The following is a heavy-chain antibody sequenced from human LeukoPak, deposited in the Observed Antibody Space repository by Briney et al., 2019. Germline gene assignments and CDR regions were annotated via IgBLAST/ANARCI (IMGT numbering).Heavy chain of an antibody. V-gene: IGHV1-69*13. CDR2: IIPIFGTA. CDR3: AKSIEYCGADCYGYFDL. J-gene: IGHJ2*01. CDR1: GYTFTSYA. D-gene: IGHD2-21*02. Sequence: GASVKVSCKASGYTFTSYAIHWVRQAPGQGLEWMGGIIPIFGTANYAQKFQGRVTITADESTSTAYMELSSLRSEDTAVYYCAKSIEYCGADCYGYFDLWGRGTLVTVSS.